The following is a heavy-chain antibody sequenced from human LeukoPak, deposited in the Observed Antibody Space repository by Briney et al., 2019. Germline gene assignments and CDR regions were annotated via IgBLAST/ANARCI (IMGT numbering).Heavy chain of an antibody. CDR3: ARGCDIVAAIHWFDP. V-gene: IGHV1-2*02. CDR1: GYTFTGYY. J-gene: IGHJ5*02. Sequence: ASVKVSCKASGYTFTGYYMHWVRQAPGQGLEWMGWINPKSGDTNYAQKFQGRVTMTRDTSISTAYMELSRLRSDDTAVYYCARGCDIVAAIHWFDPWGQGTLVAVSS. CDR2: INPKSGDT. D-gene: IGHD5-12*01.